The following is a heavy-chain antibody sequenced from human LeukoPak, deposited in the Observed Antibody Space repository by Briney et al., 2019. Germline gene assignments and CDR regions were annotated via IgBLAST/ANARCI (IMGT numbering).Heavy chain of an antibody. CDR1: GGSISSGGYS. CDR2: IYHSGST. Sequence: PSETLSLTCAVSGGSISSGGYSWSWIRQPPGKGLEWIGYIYHSGSTYYNPSLKSRVTISVDTSKNQFSLKLSSVTAADTAVYYCARQLNKVSSGWTYYFDYWGQGTLVTVSS. V-gene: IGHV4-30-2*03. D-gene: IGHD6-19*01. J-gene: IGHJ4*02. CDR3: ARQLNKVSSGWTYYFDY.